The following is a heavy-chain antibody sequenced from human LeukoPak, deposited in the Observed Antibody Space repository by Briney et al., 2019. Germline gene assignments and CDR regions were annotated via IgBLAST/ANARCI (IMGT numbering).Heavy chain of an antibody. CDR3: AREWGGIDY. Sequence: SETLSLTCTVSGGSISSYYWSWIRQPPGKGLEWIGYIYYSGSTNYNPSLKSRVTLSVDTSKNQFSLKLSSVAAADTAVYYCAREWGGIDYWGQGTLVTVSS. J-gene: IGHJ4*02. CDR1: GGSISSYY. V-gene: IGHV4-59*01. CDR2: IYYSGST. D-gene: IGHD3-16*01.